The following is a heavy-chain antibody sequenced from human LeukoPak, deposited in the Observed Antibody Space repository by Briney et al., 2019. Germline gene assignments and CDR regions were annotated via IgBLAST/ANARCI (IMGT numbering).Heavy chain of an antibody. V-gene: IGHV1-69*04. J-gene: IGHJ5*02. CDR2: IIPIFGIA. CDR1: GGTFSSYA. Sequence: AVKVSCKASGGTFSSYAISWVRQAPGQGLEWMGRIIPIFGIANYAQKFQGRVTITADKSTSTAYMELSSLRSEDTAVYYCARVDSHTDPWGQGTLVTVSS. CDR3: ARVDSHTDP. D-gene: IGHD2-21*01.